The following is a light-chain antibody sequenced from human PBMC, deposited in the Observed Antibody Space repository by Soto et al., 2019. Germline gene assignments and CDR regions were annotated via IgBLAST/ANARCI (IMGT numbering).Light chain of an antibody. J-gene: IGKJ1*01. CDR1: QSISSW. CDR3: QQYNSYWT. V-gene: IGKV1-5*03. Sequence: DIQMTQSPSTLSASVGDRVTITCRASQSISSWLAWYQQKPGKAPKRLSYEASSLESGVPSRFSGSGSGTEFTLTISSLQPDDFATEYCQQYNSYWTFGQGTKVEIK. CDR2: EAS.